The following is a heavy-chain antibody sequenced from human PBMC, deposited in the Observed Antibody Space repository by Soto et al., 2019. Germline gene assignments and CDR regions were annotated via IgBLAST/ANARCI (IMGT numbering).Heavy chain of an antibody. CDR1: GYLFTAYS. CDR2: VNPSGGST. V-gene: IGHV1-46*01. J-gene: IGHJ1*01. CDR3: AREENCSGGTCYSEYFHR. D-gene: IGHD2-15*01. Sequence: ASVKVSCKASGYLFTAYSMHWVRLAPGQGLEWMGVVNPSGGSTKYAQNFQGRVTMTRDTSTTTIYMELSSLRSDDTAIYYCAREENCSGGTCYSEYFHRWGRGTLVTVSS.